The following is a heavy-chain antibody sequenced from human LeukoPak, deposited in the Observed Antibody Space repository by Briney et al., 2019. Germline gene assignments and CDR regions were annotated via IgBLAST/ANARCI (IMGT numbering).Heavy chain of an antibody. J-gene: IGHJ4*02. CDR3: ANRAFDY. CDR1: GFTFDDYG. CDR2: INWNGDTT. Sequence: SGGSLRLSCAASGFTFDDYGMSWVRQAPAKGLEWVSGINWNGDTTSYADSVKGRFTISRDNSKNTLYLQMNSLRAEDTAVYYCANRAFDYWGQGTLVTVSS. V-gene: IGHV3-20*04. D-gene: IGHD1-14*01.